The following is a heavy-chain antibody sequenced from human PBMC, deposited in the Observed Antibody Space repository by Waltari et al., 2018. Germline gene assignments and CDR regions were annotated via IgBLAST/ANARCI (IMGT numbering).Heavy chain of an antibody. CDR3: ARYSIISDGYNFPFDY. CDR1: GGTFSSYA. CDR2: SIPIFGTA. V-gene: IGHV1-69*13. Sequence: QVQLVQSGAEVKKPGSSVKVSCKASGGTFSSYAISWVRQAPGQGLEWMGGSIPIFGTANYAQKFQGRVTITADESTSTAYMELSSLRSEDTAVYYCARYSIISDGYNFPFDYWGQGTLVTVSS. D-gene: IGHD5-12*01. J-gene: IGHJ4*02.